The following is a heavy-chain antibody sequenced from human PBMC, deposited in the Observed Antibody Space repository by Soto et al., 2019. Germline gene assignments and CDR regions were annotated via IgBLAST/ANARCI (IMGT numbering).Heavy chain of an antibody. CDR2: IYYSGST. CDR1: GGSISSVGYY. D-gene: IGHD5-18*01. J-gene: IGHJ6*02. Sequence: PSETLSLTCTVSGGSISSVGYYWSWIRQDPGKGLEWIGYIYYSGSTYYNPSLKSRLTISVDTSKNQFSLKLSSVTAADTAVYYGARDLGYTYGFMYGWGQGTKGPVSS. V-gene: IGHV4-31*03. CDR3: ARDLGYTYGFMYG.